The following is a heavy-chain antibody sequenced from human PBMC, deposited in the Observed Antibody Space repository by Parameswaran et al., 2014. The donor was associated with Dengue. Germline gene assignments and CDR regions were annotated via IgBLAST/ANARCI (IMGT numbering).Heavy chain of an antibody. CDR3: ARDLIFGRSGQFDY. D-gene: IGHD3/OR15-3a*01. J-gene: IGHJ4*02. CDR2: IWYDGSNK. Sequence: WVRQAPGKGLEWVAVIWYDGSNKYYADSVKGRFTISRDNSKNTLYLQMNSLRAEDTAVYYCARDLIFGRSGQFDYWGQGTLGHRLL. V-gene: IGHV3-33*01.